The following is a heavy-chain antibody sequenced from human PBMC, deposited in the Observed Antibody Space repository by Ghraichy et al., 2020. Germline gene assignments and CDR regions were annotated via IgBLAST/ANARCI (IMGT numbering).Heavy chain of an antibody. CDR3: ARALGFGELGYYYYGMDV. Sequence: SQTLSLTCTVSGGSISSYYWSWIRQPPGKGLEWIGYIYYSGSTNYNPSLKSRVTISVDTSKNQFSLKLSSVTAADTAVYYCARALGFGELGYYYYGMDVWGQGTTVTVSS. D-gene: IGHD3-10*01. V-gene: IGHV4-59*01. CDR2: IYYSGST. J-gene: IGHJ6*02. CDR1: GGSISSYY.